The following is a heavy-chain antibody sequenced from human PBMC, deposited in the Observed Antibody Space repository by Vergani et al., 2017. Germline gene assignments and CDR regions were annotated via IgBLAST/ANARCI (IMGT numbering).Heavy chain of an antibody. J-gene: IGHJ4*02. CDR3: ARGLRGYKDY. V-gene: IGHV2-70*16. D-gene: IGHD5-18*01. CDR1: GFSLSNARMC. Sequence: QVTLKESGPVLVKPTETLTLTCTVSGFSLSNARMCVSWIRQPPGKALEWLARIDWDDDKYYSTALKTRLTLSKDTSKNQVGLTMTNMDPVDTATYYCARGLRGYKDYWGQGTLVTVSS. CDR2: IDWDDDK.